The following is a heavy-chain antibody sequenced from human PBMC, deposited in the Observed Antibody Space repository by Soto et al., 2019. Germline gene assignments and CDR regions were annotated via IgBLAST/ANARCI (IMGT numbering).Heavy chain of an antibody. CDR3: ARGDIVATIWFDY. CDR2: INHSGST. CDR1: GGAFSGYY. D-gene: IGHD5-12*01. V-gene: IGHV4-34*01. Sequence: SETLSLTCAVYGGAFSGYYWGWIRQPPGKGLEWIGEINHSGSTNYNPSLKSRVTISVDTSKNQFSLKLSSVTAADTAVYYCARGDIVATIWFDYWGQGTLVTVS. J-gene: IGHJ4*02.